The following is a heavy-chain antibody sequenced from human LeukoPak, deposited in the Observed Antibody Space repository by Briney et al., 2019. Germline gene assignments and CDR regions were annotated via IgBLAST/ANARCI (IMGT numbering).Heavy chain of an antibody. J-gene: IGHJ4*02. D-gene: IGHD2-2*01. CDR1: RFTFSTYA. CDR2: ISGSGDTT. Sequence: GGSLRLSCTASRFTFSTYAMSWVRQAPGKGLEWVSSISGSGDTTYYTGSVKGRFTISRDNSKNALYLQMSSLRAEDAAVYYCAKSQRNDQQVVQRIDYWGQGTLVTVSS. CDR3: AKSQRNDQQVVQRIDY. V-gene: IGHV3-23*01.